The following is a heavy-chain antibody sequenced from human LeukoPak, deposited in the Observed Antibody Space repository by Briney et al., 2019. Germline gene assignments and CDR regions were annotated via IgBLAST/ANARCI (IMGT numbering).Heavy chain of an antibody. CDR2: IYYSGST. V-gene: IGHV4-39*01. CDR1: GGSISSSSYY. J-gene: IGHJ6*02. Sequence: PSETLSLTCTVSGGSISSSSYYWGWIRQPPGKGLEWIGSIYYSGSTYYNPSLKSRVTISVDTSKNQFSLKLSSVTAADTAVYYCARHVKRVNHYYGMDVWGQGTTVTVSS. CDR3: ARHVKRVNHYYGMDV. D-gene: IGHD3-10*01.